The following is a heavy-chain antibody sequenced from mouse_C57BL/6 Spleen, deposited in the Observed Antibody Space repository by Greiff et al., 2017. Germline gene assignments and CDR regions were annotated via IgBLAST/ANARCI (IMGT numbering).Heavy chain of an antibody. V-gene: IGHV1-82*01. Sequence: QVQLQQSGPELVKPGASVKISCKAFGYAFSSSWMNWVKQRPGKGLEWIGRIYPGDGDTNYNGKFKGKATLTADKSSSTAYMQLSSLTSEDSAVYFCSRQLRLRGDAMDYWGQRTTVTVSS. CDR3: SRQLRLRGDAMDY. D-gene: IGHD3-2*02. J-gene: IGHJ4*01. CDR2: IYPGDGDT. CDR1: GYAFSSSW.